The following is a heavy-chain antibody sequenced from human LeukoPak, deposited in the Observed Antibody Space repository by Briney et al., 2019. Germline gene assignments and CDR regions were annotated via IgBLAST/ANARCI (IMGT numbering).Heavy chain of an antibody. CDR1: GGSISSSSYY. Sequence: SETLSLTCTVSGGSISSSSYYWGWIRQPPGKGLEWIGSIYYSGSTYCNPSLKSRVTISVDTSKNQFSLKLSSVTAADTAVYYCARELVLRSDAYFDYWGQGTLVTVSS. D-gene: IGHD6-13*01. CDR2: IYYSGST. V-gene: IGHV4-39*07. J-gene: IGHJ4*02. CDR3: ARELVLRSDAYFDY.